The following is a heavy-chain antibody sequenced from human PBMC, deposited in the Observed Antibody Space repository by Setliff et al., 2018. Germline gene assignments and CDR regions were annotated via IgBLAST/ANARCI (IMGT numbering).Heavy chain of an antibody. V-gene: IGHV4-61*02. D-gene: IGHD5-18*01. Sequence: SETLSLTCTVSGGSVSSGSYCWSWIRQPAGKGLEWIGRIYTSGSTNYNPSLKSRVTISVDTSNNHFSLRLSSVTAADTAVYYCARAPLKPEWGYSHLYFDSWGQGTLVTVSS. CDR3: ARAPLKPEWGYSHLYFDS. CDR2: IYTSGST. J-gene: IGHJ4*02. CDR1: GGSVSSGSYC.